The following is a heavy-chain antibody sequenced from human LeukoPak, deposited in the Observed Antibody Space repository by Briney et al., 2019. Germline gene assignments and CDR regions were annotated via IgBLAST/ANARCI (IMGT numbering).Heavy chain of an antibody. CDR3: AKGLVTTFSY. CDR2: ISGSGGST. CDR1: GFTFDDYG. D-gene: IGHD4-17*01. V-gene: IGHV3-23*01. J-gene: IGHJ4*02. Sequence: GGSLRLSCAASGFTFDDYGMSWVRQAPGKGLEWVSAISGSGGSTYYADSVKGRFTISRDNSKNTPYLQMNSLRAEDTAVYYCAKGLVTTFSYWGQGTLVTASS.